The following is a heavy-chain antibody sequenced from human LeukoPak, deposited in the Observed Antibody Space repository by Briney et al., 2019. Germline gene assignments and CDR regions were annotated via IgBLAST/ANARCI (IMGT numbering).Heavy chain of an antibody. J-gene: IGHJ5*02. CDR1: GFTFSSYS. Sequence: GGSLRLSCAASGFTFSSYSMNWVRQAPGKGLEWVSSISSSSSYTYYADSVKGRFTISRDNAKNSLYLQMNSLRAEDTAVYYCARDYHDYGDPNPGFDPWGQGTLVTVSS. D-gene: IGHD4-17*01. CDR2: ISSSSSYT. V-gene: IGHV3-21*01. CDR3: ARDYHDYGDPNPGFDP.